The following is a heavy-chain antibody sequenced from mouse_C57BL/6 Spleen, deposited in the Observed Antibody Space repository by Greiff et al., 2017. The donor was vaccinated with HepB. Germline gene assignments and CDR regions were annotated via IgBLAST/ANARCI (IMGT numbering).Heavy chain of an antibody. CDR1: GYTFTSYW. V-gene: IGHV1-69*01. CDR2: IDPSDSYT. J-gene: IGHJ1*03. D-gene: IGHD3-1*01. CDR3: ALGATEWYFDV. Sequence: QVQLQQPGAELVMPGASVKLSCKASGYTFTSYWMHWVKQRPGQGLEWIGEIDPSDSYTNYNQKFKGKSTLTVDKSSSTAYMQLSSLTSEDSAVYSCALGATEWYFDVWGTGTTVTVSS.